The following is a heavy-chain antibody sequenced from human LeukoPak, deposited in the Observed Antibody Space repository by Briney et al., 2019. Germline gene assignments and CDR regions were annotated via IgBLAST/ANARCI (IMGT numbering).Heavy chain of an antibody. J-gene: IGHJ4*02. CDR2: IYYSGST. CDR1: GGSISSYY. V-gene: IGHV4-59*01. Sequence: SETLSLTCTVSGGSISSYYWSWIRQPPGKGLEWIGYIYYSGSTNYNPSLKSRVTISVDTSKNQFSLKLSSVTAADTAVYYCARVDTAMVIDYWGQGTLVTVSS. CDR3: ARVDTAMVIDY. D-gene: IGHD5-18*01.